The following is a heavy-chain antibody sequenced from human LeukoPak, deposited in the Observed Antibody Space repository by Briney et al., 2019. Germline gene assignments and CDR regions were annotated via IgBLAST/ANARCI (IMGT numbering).Heavy chain of an antibody. CDR2: IYYSGST. D-gene: IGHD6-13*01. V-gene: IGHV4-61*01. Sequence: KPSETLSLACTVSGGSVSSGTYCWSWIRQPPGKGLEWIGYIYYSGSTNYNPSLKSRVTMSVGTSKNQFSLKLSSVTAADTAVYYCASNQLAAPGQYHYYGMDVWGQGATVTVSS. CDR1: GGSVSSGTYC. J-gene: IGHJ6*02. CDR3: ASNQLAAPGQYHYYGMDV.